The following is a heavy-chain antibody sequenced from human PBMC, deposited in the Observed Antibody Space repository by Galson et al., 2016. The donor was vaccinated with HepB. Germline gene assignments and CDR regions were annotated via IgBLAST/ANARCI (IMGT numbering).Heavy chain of an antibody. CDR1: GFSFSRHG. CDR3: ARASDSSGANPFDY. V-gene: IGHV3-30-3*01. Sequence: SLRLSCAASGFSFSRHGMHWVRQAPGKGLEWVAVISYDGTNKYYADSVKGRFTISRDNSKNTLDLHMNGLRAEDTAVYYCARASDSSGANPFDYWGQGTLVTVSS. CDR2: ISYDGTNK. D-gene: IGHD3-22*01. J-gene: IGHJ4*02.